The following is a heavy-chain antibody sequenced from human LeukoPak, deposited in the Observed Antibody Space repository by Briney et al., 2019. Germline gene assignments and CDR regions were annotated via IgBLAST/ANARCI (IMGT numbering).Heavy chain of an antibody. D-gene: IGHD4-23*01. J-gene: IGHJ4*02. Sequence: GGSLRLSCAASGFTFSSYGMHWVRQAPGKGLEWVAFIRYDGSNKYYADSVKGRFTISRDNSKNTLYLQMNSLRAADTAVYYCAKDIIGYGGNTIFDYWGQGTLATVSS. CDR2: IRYDGSNK. CDR1: GFTFSSYG. CDR3: AKDIIGYGGNTIFDY. V-gene: IGHV3-30*02.